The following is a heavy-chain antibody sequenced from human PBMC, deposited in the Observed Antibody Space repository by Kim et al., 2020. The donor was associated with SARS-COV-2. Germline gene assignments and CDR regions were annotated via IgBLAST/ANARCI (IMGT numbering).Heavy chain of an antibody. V-gene: IGHV4-59*01. D-gene: IGHD6-13*01. Sequence: SETLSLTCTVSGGSISSYYWSWIRQPPGKGLEWIGYIYYSGSTDYNPSLKSRVTISVDTSKNQFSLKLSSVTAADTPVYYCARSGIAAAVDYWGQGTLDT. CDR2: IYYSGST. CDR3: ARSGIAAAVDY. J-gene: IGHJ4*02. CDR1: GGSISSYY.